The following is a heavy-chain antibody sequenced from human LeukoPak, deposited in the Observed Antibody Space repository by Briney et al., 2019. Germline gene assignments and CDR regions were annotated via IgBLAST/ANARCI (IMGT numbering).Heavy chain of an antibody. Sequence: GGSLSLSCAASGFPFSRYALSWVRQAPRRGLEWVSVISGSGGSTYYADSVKGRFTISRDNSKNTLYLQMNSLRAEDTAVYYCAKGQRGRYDILTALDYWGQGTLVTVSS. D-gene: IGHD3-9*01. CDR1: GFPFSRYA. CDR2: ISGSGGST. V-gene: IGHV3-23*01. CDR3: AKGQRGRYDILTALDY. J-gene: IGHJ4*02.